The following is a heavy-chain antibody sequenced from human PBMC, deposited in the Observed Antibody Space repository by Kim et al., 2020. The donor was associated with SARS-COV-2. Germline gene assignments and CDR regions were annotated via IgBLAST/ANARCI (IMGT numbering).Heavy chain of an antibody. J-gene: IGHJ4*02. Sequence: GGSLRLSCAASGFTFSSYSMSWVRQAPGKGLEWVSVISNRGGSTYYADSVKGRFTVSRDNSKNTLYLQMNSLRAEDTAVYYCANGGKLLGDYWGQGTLVTVSS. CDR1: GFTFSSYS. V-gene: IGHV3-23*01. CDR3: ANGGKLLGDY. CDR2: ISNRGGST. D-gene: IGHD3-16*01.